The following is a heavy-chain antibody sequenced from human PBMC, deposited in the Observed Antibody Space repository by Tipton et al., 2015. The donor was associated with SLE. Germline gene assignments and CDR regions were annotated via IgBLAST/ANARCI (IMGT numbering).Heavy chain of an antibody. J-gene: IGHJ3*02. CDR3: ARQAYLCSTTSCPMNPDAFDI. V-gene: IGHV4-34*01. CDR2: INRSGST. Sequence: LRLSCAVYGGSLSTYYWRWIRQPPGKGLEWVGEINRSGSTTYNPSLKSRVTISLDTSKNQISLNLKSVTAADTAVYFCARQAYLCSTTSCPMNPDAFDIWGQGTMVTVSS. D-gene: IGHD2-2*01. CDR1: GGSLSTYY.